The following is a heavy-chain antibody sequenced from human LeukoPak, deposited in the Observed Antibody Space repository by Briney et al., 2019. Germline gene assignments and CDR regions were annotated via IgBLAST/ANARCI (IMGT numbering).Heavy chain of an antibody. CDR2: IWYDGSNK. D-gene: IGHD6-13*01. CDR3: AKDSGSGRIAAAGTFPFDY. Sequence: PGRSLRLSCAASGFTFSSYGMHWVRQGPGKGLEWVAVIWYDGSNKYYADSVKGRFTISRDNSKNTPYLQMNSLRAEDTAVYYCAKDSGSGRIAAAGTFPFDYWGQGTLVTVSS. V-gene: IGHV3-33*06. J-gene: IGHJ4*02. CDR1: GFTFSSYG.